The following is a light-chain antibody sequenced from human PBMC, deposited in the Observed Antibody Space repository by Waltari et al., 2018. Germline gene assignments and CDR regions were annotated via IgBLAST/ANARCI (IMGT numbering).Light chain of an antibody. J-gene: IGKJ1*01. Sequence: FVLPQSPGTLSLSPGERVTLPCRASQSVSSNYLAWYQQKPGQAPRLLIYDASNRATGIADRFSGSGSGTDFTLTISRLEPEDVAVYYCQQYGRSPWTFGQGTKVEIK. CDR2: DAS. V-gene: IGKV3-20*01. CDR3: QQYGRSPWT. CDR1: QSVSSNY.